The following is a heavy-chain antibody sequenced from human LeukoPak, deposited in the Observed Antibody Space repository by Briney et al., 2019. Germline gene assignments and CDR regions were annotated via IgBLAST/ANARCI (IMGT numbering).Heavy chain of an antibody. V-gene: IGHV3-48*01. Sequence: GGSLRLSCAASGSIFGSYSMNWVRQAPGKGLEWVSYISSSTSTIYYADSVKGRFTISRDNAKNSLYLQMNSLRAEDTAMYYCAREIEGGTTTVAALDYWGQGTLVTVSS. CDR2: ISSSTSTI. D-gene: IGHD1-26*01. CDR3: AREIEGGTTTVAALDY. CDR1: GSIFGSYS. J-gene: IGHJ4*02.